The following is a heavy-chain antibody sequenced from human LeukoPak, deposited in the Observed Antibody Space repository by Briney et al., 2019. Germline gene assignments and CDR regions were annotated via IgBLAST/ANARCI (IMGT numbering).Heavy chain of an antibody. CDR1: GGSISSYY. CDR2: IYTSGST. J-gene: IGHJ4*02. Sequence: PSETLSLTCTVSGGSISSYYWSWIRQPAGMGLEWIGRIYTSGSTNYNPSLKSRVTMSEDTSKNQFSLKLSSVTAADTAVYYCAREGPNYAAGRADYWGQGILVTVS. D-gene: IGHD6-13*01. CDR3: AREGPNYAAGRADY. V-gene: IGHV4-4*07.